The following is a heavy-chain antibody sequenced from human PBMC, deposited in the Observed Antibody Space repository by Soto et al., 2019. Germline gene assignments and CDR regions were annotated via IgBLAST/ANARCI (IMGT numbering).Heavy chain of an antibody. CDR2: VYYGGST. V-gene: IGHV4-39*01. D-gene: IGHD3-22*01. CDR1: GGNIRSSGYY. Sequence: ASETLSLTCTVSGGNIRSSGYYWSWIRQPPGKGLEWIGNVYYGGSTYYNPSLKSRVTISVETSKSQFSLKLSSVTAADTAVYYCAGGDYYHSSGYYFYYYTMDVWGQGTTVTVSS. J-gene: IGHJ6*02. CDR3: AGGDYYHSSGYYFYYYTMDV.